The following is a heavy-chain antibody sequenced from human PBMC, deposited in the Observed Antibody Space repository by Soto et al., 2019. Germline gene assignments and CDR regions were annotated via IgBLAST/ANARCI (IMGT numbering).Heavy chain of an antibody. CDR2: IYYSGST. CDR3: ARQGLLWFGELLPDAFDI. Sequence: SETLSLTCTVSGGSIGSGGYYWGWIRQPPGKGLEWIGSIYYSGSTYYNPSLKSRVTISVDTSKNQFSLKLSSVTAADTAVYYCARQGLLWFGELLPDAFDIWGQGTMVTVSS. J-gene: IGHJ3*02. CDR1: GGSIGSGGYY. V-gene: IGHV4-39*01. D-gene: IGHD3-10*01.